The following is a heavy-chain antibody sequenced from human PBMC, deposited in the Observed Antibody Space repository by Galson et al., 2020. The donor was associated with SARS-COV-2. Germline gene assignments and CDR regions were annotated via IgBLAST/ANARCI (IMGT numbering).Heavy chain of an antibody. D-gene: IGHD1-20*01. Sequence: ESGPTLVKPTQTLTLTCTFSGFSLSTSGVGVGWIRQPPGKALEWLALIYWNDDKRYSPSLKSRLTITKDTSKNQVVLTMTNMDPVDTATYYCAHAPFTDITGTARGRFDYWGQGTLVTVSS. CDR2: IYWNDDK. V-gene: IGHV2-5*01. CDR3: AHAPFTDITGTARGRFDY. CDR1: GFSLSTSGVG. J-gene: IGHJ4*02.